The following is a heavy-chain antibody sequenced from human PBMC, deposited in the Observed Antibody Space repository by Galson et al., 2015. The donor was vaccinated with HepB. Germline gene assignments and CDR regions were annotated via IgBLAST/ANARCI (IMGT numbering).Heavy chain of an antibody. V-gene: IGHV4-34*01. D-gene: IGHD2-15*01. CDR2: INHSGST. CDR3: ARGHGGSDPSYYYMDV. Sequence: TLSLTCAVYGGSLPGNYWTWIRQPPGKGLEWIGEINHSGSTNYNPSLKSRVTISVDTSKNQFSLKLSSVTAADTAVYFCARGHGGSDPSYYYMDVWVKGTTVTVS. J-gene: IGHJ6*03. CDR1: GGSLPGNY.